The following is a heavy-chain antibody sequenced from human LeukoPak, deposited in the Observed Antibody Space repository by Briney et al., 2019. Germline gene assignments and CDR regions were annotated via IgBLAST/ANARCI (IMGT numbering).Heavy chain of an antibody. J-gene: IGHJ6*03. CDR3: AKPGHVDYDYVWGPYYYYYYYMDV. CDR1: GFTFSSYA. V-gene: IGHV3-23*01. Sequence: GGSLRLSCAASGFTFSSYAMSWVRQAPGKGLEWVSAISGSGGSTYYADSVKGRFTISRDNSKNTLYLQMNSLRAEDTTVYYCAKPGHVDYDYVWGPYYYYYYYMDVWGKGTTVTVSS. D-gene: IGHD3-16*01. CDR2: ISGSGGST.